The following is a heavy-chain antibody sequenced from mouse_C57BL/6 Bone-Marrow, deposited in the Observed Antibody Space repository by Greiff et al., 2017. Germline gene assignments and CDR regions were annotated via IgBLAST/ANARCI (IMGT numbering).Heavy chain of an antibody. CDR2: IDPSDSYT. CDR3: ARCDYGSSYDAMDY. CDR1: GYTFTSYW. V-gene: IGHV1-50*01. D-gene: IGHD1-1*01. J-gene: IGHJ4*01. Sequence: QVQLQQPGAELVKPGASVKLSCKASGYTFTSYWMQWVKQRPGQGLEWIGEIDPSDSYTNYNQKFKGKATVTVDTSSSTAYMQLSSLTSEDSAVYYCARCDYGSSYDAMDYWGQGTSVTVSS.